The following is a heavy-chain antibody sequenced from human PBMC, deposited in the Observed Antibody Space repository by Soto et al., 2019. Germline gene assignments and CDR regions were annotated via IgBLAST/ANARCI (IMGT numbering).Heavy chain of an antibody. CDR3: AREMVAVAGTGGAFDI. V-gene: IGHV1-69*01. CDR1: GGTFSSYA. J-gene: IGHJ3*02. Sequence: QVQLVQSGAEVKKPGSSVKVSCKASGGTFSSYAISWVRQAPGQGLEWMGGIIPIFGRANYAQKFQGRVTITADESTSTAYMELSSLRYEDTAVYYCAREMVAVAGTGGAFDIWGQGTMVTVSS. D-gene: IGHD6-19*01. CDR2: IIPIFGRA.